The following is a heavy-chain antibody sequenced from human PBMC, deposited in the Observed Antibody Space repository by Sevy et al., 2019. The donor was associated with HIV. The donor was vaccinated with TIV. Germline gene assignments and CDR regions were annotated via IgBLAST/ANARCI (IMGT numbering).Heavy chain of an antibody. D-gene: IGHD1-26*01. CDR3: ARDLYSGSVPADY. Sequence: GGSLRLSCPASGFTLSNYWMNWVRQVPGKGLVWVTGINSVGSATRYADSVKGRFTISRDNAKNMLYLQMNSLRAEDTAVYYCARDLYSGSVPADYWGQGTLVTVSS. V-gene: IGHV3-74*01. CDR1: GFTLSNYW. J-gene: IGHJ4*02. CDR2: INSVGSAT.